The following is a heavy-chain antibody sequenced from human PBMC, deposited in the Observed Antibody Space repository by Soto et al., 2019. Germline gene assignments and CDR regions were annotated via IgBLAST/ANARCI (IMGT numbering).Heavy chain of an antibody. V-gene: IGHV3-30*18. D-gene: IGHD6-19*01. J-gene: IGHJ4*02. Sequence: VQLVESGGGVVQPGRSLRLSCAASGFTFSDYAMHWVRQAPGKGLEWVAVVSHDGRNTHYADSVKGRFTISRDSSKNTASLEMTSLRGEDTAVYYCAKGGRQWLVTSDFNYWGQGALVTVSS. CDR1: GFTFSDYA. CDR3: AKGGRQWLVTSDFNY. CDR2: VSHDGRNT.